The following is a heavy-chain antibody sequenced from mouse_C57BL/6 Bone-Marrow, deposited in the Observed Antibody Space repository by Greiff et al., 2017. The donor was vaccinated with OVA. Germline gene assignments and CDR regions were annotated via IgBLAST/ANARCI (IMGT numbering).Heavy chain of an antibody. D-gene: IGHD1-1*01. V-gene: IGHV14-4*01. Sequence: EVQLQQSGAELVRPGASVKLSCTASGFNIKDDYMHWVKQRPEQGLEWIGWIDPENGDTEYASKFQGKATITADTSSNTAYLQLSSLTSEDTAVYYCTTDYGSGRFDYWGQGTTLTVSS. CDR1: GFNIKDDY. CDR3: TTDYGSGRFDY. CDR2: IDPENGDT. J-gene: IGHJ2*01.